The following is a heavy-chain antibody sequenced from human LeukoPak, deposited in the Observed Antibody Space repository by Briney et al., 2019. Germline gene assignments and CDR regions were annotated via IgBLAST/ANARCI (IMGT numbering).Heavy chain of an antibody. D-gene: IGHD3-10*01. V-gene: IGHV5-10-1*01. CDR3: ARRLYFASGSYFGYNWLDP. CDR1: GYRFTSYW. Sequence: GESLKISCKGSGYRFTSYWISWVRQMPGKGLEWMGRIDPTDSYTNYSPSFQGHVTISADKSISTAYLQWSSLKASDTAMYYCARRLYFASGSYFGYNWLDPWGQGTLVTVSS. CDR2: IDPTDSYT. J-gene: IGHJ5*02.